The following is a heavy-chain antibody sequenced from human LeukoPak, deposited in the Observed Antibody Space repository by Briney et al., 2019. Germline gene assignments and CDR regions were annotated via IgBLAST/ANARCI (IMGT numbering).Heavy chain of an antibody. CDR2: LRGGGET. V-gene: IGHV3-23*01. Sequence: LGGSPRLSCAASGFIFSNYAMSWVRQAPARGLEWVSSLRGGGETFYADSVKGRFTHSRDDSRNTVYHQLNILRVEDTAVYYCAKASWVSSADAVLWGQGTLVTVSS. D-gene: IGHD3-16*01. CDR1: GFIFSNYA. CDR3: AKASWVSSADAVL. J-gene: IGHJ4*02.